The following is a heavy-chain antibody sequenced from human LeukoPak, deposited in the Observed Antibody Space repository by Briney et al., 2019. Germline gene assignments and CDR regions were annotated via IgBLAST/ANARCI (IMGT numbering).Heavy chain of an antibody. CDR2: VSGSGGST. D-gene: IGHD3-9*01. V-gene: IGHV3-23*01. Sequence: GGSLRLSCAASGFTFSSYAMSWVRQAPGKGLEWVSAVSGSGGSTYYADSVKGRFTISRDNSKNTLYLQMNSLRAEDTAVCYCAKGGYDILTGYHYGMDVWGKGTTVTVSS. CDR3: AKGGYDILTGYHYGMDV. CDR1: GFTFSSYA. J-gene: IGHJ6*04.